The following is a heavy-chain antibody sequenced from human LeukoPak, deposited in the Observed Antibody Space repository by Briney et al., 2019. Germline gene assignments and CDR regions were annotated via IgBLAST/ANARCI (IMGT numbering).Heavy chain of an antibody. CDR3: TSFKNYFDY. CDR1: GFTFSSYW. Sequence: GGSLRLSCAASGFTFSSYWMSWVRQAPGKGLEWVGFIRSKAYGGTTEYAASVEGRFTISRDDSKSIAYLQMNSLKTEDTAVYYCTSFKNYFDYWGQGTLVTVSS. V-gene: IGHV3-49*04. J-gene: IGHJ4*02. CDR2: IRSKAYGGTT.